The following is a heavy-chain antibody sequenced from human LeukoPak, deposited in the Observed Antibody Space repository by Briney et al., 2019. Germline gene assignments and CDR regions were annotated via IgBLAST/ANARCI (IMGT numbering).Heavy chain of an antibody. V-gene: IGHV1-18*01. D-gene: IGHD6-6*01. CDR1: GYTFTSYG. Sequence: ASVKVSCEASGYTFTSYGISWVRQAPGQGLEWMGWISAYNGNTNYAQKLQGRVTMTTDTSTSTAYMELRSLRSDDTAVYYCARSEYGIAARRSYYYYGMDVWGQGTTVTVSS. CDR2: ISAYNGNT. J-gene: IGHJ6*02. CDR3: ARSEYGIAARRSYYYYGMDV.